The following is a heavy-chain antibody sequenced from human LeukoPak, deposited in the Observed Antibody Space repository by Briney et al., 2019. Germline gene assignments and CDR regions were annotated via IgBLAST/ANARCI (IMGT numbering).Heavy chain of an antibody. V-gene: IGHV4-34*01. Sequence: SETLSLTCAVYGGSFSGYYWSWIRQPSGKGLEWIGEINHSGSTNYNPSLKSRVTISVDTSKNQFSLKLSSVTAADTAVYYCARSYSESYLPFDYWGQGTLVTVSS. CDR2: INHSGST. D-gene: IGHD1-26*01. CDR3: ARSYSESYLPFDY. CDR1: GGSFSGYY. J-gene: IGHJ4*02.